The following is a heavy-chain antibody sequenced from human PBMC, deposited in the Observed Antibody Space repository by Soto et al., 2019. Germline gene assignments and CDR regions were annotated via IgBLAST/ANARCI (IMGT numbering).Heavy chain of an antibody. J-gene: IGHJ4*02. V-gene: IGHV3-30*18. CDR1: GLTFSAAG. Sequence: QVQLVESGGGVVQPGRSLRLSCAASGLTFSAAGMHWVRQAPGKGLEWVAFIANDGRSESYADSVKGRFTISRDNSQNRLYLQMTGLRAEDTAVYSCAKDKGRTAIDYWGQGTLVSVSS. CDR2: IANDGRSE. CDR3: AKDKGRTAIDY.